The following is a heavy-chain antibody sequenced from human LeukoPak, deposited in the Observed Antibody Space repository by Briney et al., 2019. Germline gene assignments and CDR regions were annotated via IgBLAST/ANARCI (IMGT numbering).Heavy chain of an antibody. D-gene: IGHD3-22*01. J-gene: IGHJ2*01. CDR2: IYYSGST. CDR1: GGSISSYY. V-gene: IGHV4-59*06. Sequence: SETLSLTCTVSGGSISSYYWSWIRQPPGKGLEWIGYIYYSGSTYYNPSLKSRVTISVDTSKNQFSLKLSSVTAADTAVYYCARDLVMVRYFDLWGRGTLVTVSS. CDR3: ARDLVMVRYFDL.